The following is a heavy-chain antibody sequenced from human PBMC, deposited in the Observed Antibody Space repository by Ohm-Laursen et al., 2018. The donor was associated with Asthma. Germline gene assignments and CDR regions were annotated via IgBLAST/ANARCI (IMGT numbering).Heavy chain of an antibody. CDR3: ARVGKGGNSGIDY. CDR1: GYTFTGYS. Sequence: ASVKVSCKASGYTFTGYSMHWVRQAPGQGLEWMGWINPNSGTTGYAQKFQGRVTMTRNTSITTAYMELSSLRSDDTAVYYCARVGKGGNSGIDYWGLGTQVTVTS. J-gene: IGHJ4*02. V-gene: IGHV1-2*02. D-gene: IGHD4-23*01. CDR2: INPNSGTT.